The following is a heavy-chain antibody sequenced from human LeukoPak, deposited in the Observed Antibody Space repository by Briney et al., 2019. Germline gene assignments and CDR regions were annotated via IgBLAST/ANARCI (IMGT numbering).Heavy chain of an antibody. D-gene: IGHD4-17*01. Sequence: ASVKVSCKASGYTFTSYDINWVRQATGQGLEWMGWMNPNSGNTGYAQKFQGRVTITRNTSISTAYMELSSLRSEDTAVYYCARKRTTVTPWVNWGQGTLVTVSS. V-gene: IGHV1-8*03. CDR2: MNPNSGNT. CDR1: GYTFTSYD. J-gene: IGHJ4*02. CDR3: ARKRTTVTPWVN.